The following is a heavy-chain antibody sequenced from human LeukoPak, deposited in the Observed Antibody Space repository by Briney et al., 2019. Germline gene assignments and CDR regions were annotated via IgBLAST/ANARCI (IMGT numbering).Heavy chain of an antibody. CDR3: ARQGAYDSSGYYSY. CDR2: IYYSGST. V-gene: IGHV4-39*01. CDR1: GGSISSSSYY. D-gene: IGHD3-22*01. J-gene: IGHJ4*02. Sequence: SETLSLTCTVSGGSISSSSYYWGWIRQPPGKGLEWIGSIYYSGSTYHNPSLKSRVTISVDTSKNQFSLKLSSVTAADTAVYYCARQGAYDSSGYYSYWGQGTLVTVSS.